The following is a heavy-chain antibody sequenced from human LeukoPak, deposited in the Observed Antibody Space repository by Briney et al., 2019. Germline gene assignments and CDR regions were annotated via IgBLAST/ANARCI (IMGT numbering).Heavy chain of an antibody. CDR2: INPTDGSA. V-gene: IGHV1-46*01. Sequence: ASVKVSCKASGYSFTSYSMHWVRQAPGQGLEWMGIINPTDGSASYAQKFQGRVTMTRDMSTSTVYMDLRSLRSDDRAVYFCARGHGSGSTNWFDPWGQGTLATVSP. J-gene: IGHJ5*02. D-gene: IGHD3-10*01. CDR1: GYSFTSYS. CDR3: ARGHGSGSTNWFDP.